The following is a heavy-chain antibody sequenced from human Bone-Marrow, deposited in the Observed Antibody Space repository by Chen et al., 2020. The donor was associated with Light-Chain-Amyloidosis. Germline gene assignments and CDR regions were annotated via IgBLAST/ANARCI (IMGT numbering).Heavy chain of an antibody. CDR2: IIPMFGSI. CDR3: ARDQTSSWSRYGMDV. CDR1: RGTFTRYA. Sequence: QTQLVQSGAEVKKPGSSVRVSCKASRGTFTRYAINWVRQAPGQGLEWMGGIIPMFGSIRYAQRFQGRVTITADESTSTAYMDLSGLRSEDSAVYFCARDQTSSWSRYGMDVWGQGTSVVVSS. D-gene: IGHD6-13*01. J-gene: IGHJ6*02. V-gene: IGHV1-69*01.